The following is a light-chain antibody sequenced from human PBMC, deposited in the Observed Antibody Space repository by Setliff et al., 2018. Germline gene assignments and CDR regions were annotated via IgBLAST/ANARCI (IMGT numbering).Light chain of an antibody. Sequence: DIQMTQSPSSLSASVGDRITVTCRASQDVRDYLNWYQQKPGKAPKLLIFGASSLPSGVPSRFSGSGFGTDFTLTVSSLQPEDFATYYCQQSYRRGTFGPGTKVDIK. CDR3: QQSYRRGT. CDR2: GAS. V-gene: IGKV1-39*01. J-gene: IGKJ3*01. CDR1: QDVRDY.